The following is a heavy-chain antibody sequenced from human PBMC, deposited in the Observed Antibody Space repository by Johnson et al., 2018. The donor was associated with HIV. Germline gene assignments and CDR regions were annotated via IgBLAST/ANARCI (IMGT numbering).Heavy chain of an antibody. CDR3: ARDPSTAAADSKDAFDI. Sequence: VHLVESGGGVVRPGGSLRLSCAASGFTFDDYGMSWVRQAPGKGLEWVSGINWNGGSTGYADSVKGRFTISRDNAKNSLYLRMNSLRAEDTALYYCARDPSTAAADSKDAFDIWGQGTMVTVSS. J-gene: IGHJ3*02. D-gene: IGHD6-13*01. V-gene: IGHV3-20*04. CDR1: GFTFDDYG. CDR2: INWNGGST.